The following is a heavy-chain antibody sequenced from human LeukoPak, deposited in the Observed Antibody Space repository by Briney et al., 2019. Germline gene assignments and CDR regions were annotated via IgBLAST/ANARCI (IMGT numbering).Heavy chain of an antibody. V-gene: IGHV3-7*01. CDR2: IKQDGSAK. CDR3: ARPLGDYPDV. CDR1: GFTFSSYW. D-gene: IGHD4-11*01. Sequence: GGSLRLSCVASGFTFSSYWMSWVRQAPGKGLEWVANIKQDGSAKYYVDSVKGRFTISRDNTKNSLYLQMNSLRAEDTAVYYCARPLGDYPDVWGKGTTVTVSS. J-gene: IGHJ6*04.